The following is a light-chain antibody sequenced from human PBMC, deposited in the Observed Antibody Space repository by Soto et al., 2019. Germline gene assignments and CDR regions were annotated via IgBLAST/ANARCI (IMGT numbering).Light chain of an antibody. CDR1: HSVSSN. V-gene: IGKV3D-15*01. J-gene: IGKJ4*01. CDR2: DVS. CDR3: QQYNNWPLT. Sequence: EIVLTQSPATLALSPGERATLSCRASHSVSSNLAWYQQKPGQAPRLLIYDVSTRATGIPTRFSGSGSGTEFTLTISSLQSEDFAAYYCQQYNNWPLTFGGGTKVDIK.